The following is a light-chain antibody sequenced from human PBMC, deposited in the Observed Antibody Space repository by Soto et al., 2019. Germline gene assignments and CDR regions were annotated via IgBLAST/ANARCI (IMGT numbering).Light chain of an antibody. J-gene: IGLJ1*01. CDR2: GNS. CDR1: SSNIGAGCD. CDR3: QSYDSSLSGYV. Sequence: QSVLTQPPSVSGAPGQRVTISCTWSSSNIGAGCDVHWYQQLPGTAPKLLIYGNSNRPSGVPDRFSGSKSGTSASLAITGLQAEDEADYYCQSYDSSLSGYVFGTGTKVTVL. V-gene: IGLV1-40*01.